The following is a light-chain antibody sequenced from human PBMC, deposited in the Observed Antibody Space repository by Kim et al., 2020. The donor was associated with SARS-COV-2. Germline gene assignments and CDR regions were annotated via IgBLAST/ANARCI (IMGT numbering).Light chain of an antibody. Sequence: VPPGERATLSCRASQSVSINLAWYQQKPGQAPRLLIYGASTRPTGIPARFSGSGSETEFTLSISSLQSEDFEVYYCQQYNNWPWTFGQGTKVDIK. CDR2: GAS. J-gene: IGKJ1*01. V-gene: IGKV3-15*01. CDR1: QSVSIN. CDR3: QQYNNWPWT.